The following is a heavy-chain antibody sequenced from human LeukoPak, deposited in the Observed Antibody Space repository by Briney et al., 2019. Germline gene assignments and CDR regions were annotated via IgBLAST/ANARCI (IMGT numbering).Heavy chain of an antibody. CDR3: ASPYSSCSSTSCYTPGAFDI. CDR2: IYDSGST. D-gene: IGHD2-2*02. Sequence: ASQTLSLTCTVSGGSISSGGYYWSWIRQPPGKGLEWIGYIYDSGSTYYNPSLKSRVTISVDRSKNQFSLKLSSVTAADTAVYYCASPYSSCSSTSCYTPGAFDIWGQGTMVTVSS. J-gene: IGHJ3*02. CDR1: GGSISSGGYY. V-gene: IGHV4-30-2*01.